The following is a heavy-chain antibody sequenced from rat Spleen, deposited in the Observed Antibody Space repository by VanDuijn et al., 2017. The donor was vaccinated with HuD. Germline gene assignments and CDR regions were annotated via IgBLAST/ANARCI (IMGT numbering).Heavy chain of an antibody. V-gene: IGHV3-1*01. CDR2: ISYSGST. Sequence: EVQLQESGPGLVKPSQSLSLTCSVTGYSITSNYWGWIRKFPGNKMEWMGYISYSGSTSYNPSLKSRISITRDTSKNQFFLQLNSVTTEDTATYYCARLGFYGETYDWFAFWGQGTLVTVSS. D-gene: IGHD1-3*01. CDR1: GYSITSNY. CDR3: ARLGFYGETYDWFAF. J-gene: IGHJ3*01.